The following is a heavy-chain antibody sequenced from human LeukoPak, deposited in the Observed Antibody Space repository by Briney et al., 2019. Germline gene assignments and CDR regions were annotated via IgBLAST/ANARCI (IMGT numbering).Heavy chain of an antibody. CDR2: INPNSDVT. CDR3: ARDGRTTVVTPNYYYGMDV. J-gene: IGHJ6*02. D-gene: IGHD4-23*01. Sequence: ASVKVSCKASGYMFTGYFMHWVRQAPGQGLEWMGWINPNSDVTSYAQKFQGKVTMTRDTSISTAYMELTRLRSDDTAMYYCARDGRTTVVTPNYYYGMDVWGQGTTVTVSS. V-gene: IGHV1-2*02. CDR1: GYMFTGYF.